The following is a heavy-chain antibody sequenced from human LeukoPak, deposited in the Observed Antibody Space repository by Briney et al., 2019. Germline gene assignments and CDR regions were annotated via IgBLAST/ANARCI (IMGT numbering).Heavy chain of an antibody. J-gene: IGHJ4*02. D-gene: IGHD5-12*01. CDR1: GGSFSGYY. V-gene: IGHV4-34*01. CDR2: INHSGST. CDR3: ARGVEYSGYLFDY. Sequence: PSETLSLTCAVYGGSFSGYYWSWIRQPPGKGLEWIGEINHSGSTNYNPSLKSRVTISVDTSKNQFSLKLSSVTAADTAVYYCARGVEYSGYLFDYWGQGTLVTVSS.